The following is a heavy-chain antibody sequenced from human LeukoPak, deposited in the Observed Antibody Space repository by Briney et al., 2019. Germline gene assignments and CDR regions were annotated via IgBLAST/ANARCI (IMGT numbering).Heavy chain of an antibody. CDR3: TTHIVVVTGIDY. J-gene: IGHJ4*02. Sequence: GGSLRLSCAASGFTFSNAWMSWVRQAPGKGLEWVGRIKSKTDGGTTDYAAPVKGRFTISRDDSKNTLYLQMNSLKTEDTAVYYCTTHIVVVTGIDYWGQGTLVTVSS. D-gene: IGHD2-21*02. CDR2: IKSKTDGGTT. V-gene: IGHV3-15*01. CDR1: GFTFSNAW.